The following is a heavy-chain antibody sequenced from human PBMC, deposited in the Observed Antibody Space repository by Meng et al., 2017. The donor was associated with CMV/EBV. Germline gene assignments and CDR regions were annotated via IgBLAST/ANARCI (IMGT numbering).Heavy chain of an antibody. J-gene: IGHJ4*02. CDR2: INPSGGST. V-gene: IGHV1-46*02. CDR1: GYTFDCYY. D-gene: IGHD1-26*01. Sequence: VQLVQSGAEVKKPGASVKVSCKASGYTFDCYYMHWVRQAPGQGLEWMGIINPSGGSTGYAQKFQSRVTMTRDTSTRTVYMELSSLRSEDTAVYYCARESGSVGDYWGQGTLVTVSS. CDR3: ARESGSVGDY.